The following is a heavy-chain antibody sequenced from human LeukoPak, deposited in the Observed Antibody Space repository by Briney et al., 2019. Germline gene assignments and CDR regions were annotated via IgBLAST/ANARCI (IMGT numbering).Heavy chain of an antibody. V-gene: IGHV4-39*01. CDR3: ARGWDMGQLGD. CDR2: IYYSGST. J-gene: IGHJ4*02. Sequence: PSETLSLTCTVSGGSISSSSYYWGWIRQPPGKGLEWIGSIYYSGSTYYNPSLKSRVTISVDTSKNQFSLKLSSVTAADTAVYYCARGWDMGQLGDWGQGTLVTVSS. D-gene: IGHD6-6*01. CDR1: GGSISSSSYY.